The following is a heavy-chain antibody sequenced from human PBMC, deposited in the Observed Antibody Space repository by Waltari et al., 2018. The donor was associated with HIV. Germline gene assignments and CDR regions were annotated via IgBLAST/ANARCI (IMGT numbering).Heavy chain of an antibody. CDR1: GSPFSSYA. J-gene: IGHJ5*02. Sequence: EMQLLESGGGLVQPGGSLRLSCAASGSPFSSYAMHWVRQAPGKGLEWVSGISDSTGRTYYGDSVKGRFTISRDNSKNTLYLQMSSLRVEDTAIYYCAKDEAGAGSPEVWFDPWGQGTLVTVSS. V-gene: IGHV3-23*01. CDR3: AKDEAGAGSPEVWFDP. D-gene: IGHD6-13*01. CDR2: ISDSTGRT.